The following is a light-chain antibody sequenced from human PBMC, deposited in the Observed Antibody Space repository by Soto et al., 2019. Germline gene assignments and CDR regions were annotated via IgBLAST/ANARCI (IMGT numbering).Light chain of an antibody. J-gene: IGKJ4*01. CDR3: LQYDSDTRRLT. Sequence: EIVLTQSPGTLSLSPGESATLSCRASQSVWNNYLAWYQQKPGQTPRLLIYGASSRATGIPDRISGSGSGTDFTLTISRLESEDFAVYYCLQYDSDTRRLTFGGGTKVEIK. CDR1: QSVWNNY. V-gene: IGKV3-20*01. CDR2: GAS.